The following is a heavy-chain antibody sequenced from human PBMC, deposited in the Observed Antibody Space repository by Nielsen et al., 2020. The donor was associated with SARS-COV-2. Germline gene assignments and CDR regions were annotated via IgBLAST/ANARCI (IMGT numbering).Heavy chain of an antibody. V-gene: IGHV3-48*01. CDR1: GFTFSSYS. CDR2: ISSGSSTI. Sequence: GESLKISCAASGFTFSSYSMNWVRQAPGKGLEWVSYISSGSSTIYYADSVRGRFTISRDNAKNTLYLQMNSLRAEDTAVYYCARSEGPYKYFDPWGQGTLVTVSS. CDR3: ARSEGPYKYFDP. J-gene: IGHJ5*02. D-gene: IGHD5-24*01.